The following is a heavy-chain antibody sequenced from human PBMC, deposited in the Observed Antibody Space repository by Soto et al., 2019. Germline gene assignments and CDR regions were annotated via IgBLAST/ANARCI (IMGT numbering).Heavy chain of an antibody. Sequence: EVQLVESGGGLVQPGGSLRLSCAASGFTFSSSCMHWVRQAPGKGLVWVSRINSDGSSTTYADSVKGRFTVSRDNAENTLYLQRNSLRAEDTAVYFCARVGCGGDCYYYYYYGMDVWGEGTTVTVSS. J-gene: IGHJ6*04. D-gene: IGHD2-21*02. CDR3: ARVGCGGDCYYYYYYGMDV. CDR1: GFTFSSSC. V-gene: IGHV3-74*01. CDR2: INSDGSST.